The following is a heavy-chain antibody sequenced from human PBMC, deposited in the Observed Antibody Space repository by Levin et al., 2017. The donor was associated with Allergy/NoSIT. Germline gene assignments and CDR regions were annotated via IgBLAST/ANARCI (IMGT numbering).Heavy chain of an antibody. Sequence: LSLTCAASGFTFSSSSMNWVRQAPGKGLEWVSYISSSSSTIYYADSVKGRFTISRDNAKNSLYLQMNNLRDEDTAVYYCARVGSDSGYDARLNWFDPWGQGTLVTVSS. J-gene: IGHJ5*02. CDR1: GFTFSSSS. D-gene: IGHD5-12*01. CDR2: ISSSSSTI. V-gene: IGHV3-48*02. CDR3: ARVGSDSGYDARLNWFDP.